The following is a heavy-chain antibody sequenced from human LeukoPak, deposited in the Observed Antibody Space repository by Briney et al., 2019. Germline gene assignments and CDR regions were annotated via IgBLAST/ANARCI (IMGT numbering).Heavy chain of an antibody. CDR3: ARAGYYDSSGYVY. V-gene: IGHV5-10-1*01. CDR2: IDPSDSYT. J-gene: IGHJ4*02. D-gene: IGHD3-22*01. CDR1: GYSFTSYW. Sequence: GETLKISCKGSGYSFTSYWIGWVRQMPGKGLEWMGRIDPSDSYTNYSPSFQGHVTISADKSISTAYLQWSSLKASDTAMYYCARAGYYDSSGYVYWGQGTLVTVSS.